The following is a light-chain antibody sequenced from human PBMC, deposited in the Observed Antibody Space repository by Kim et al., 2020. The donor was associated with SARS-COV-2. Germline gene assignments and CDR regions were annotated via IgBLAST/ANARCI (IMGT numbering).Light chain of an antibody. CDR3: QTWGTGSWV. J-gene: IGLJ3*02. CDR1: SGHSSYA. Sequence: QPVLTQSPSASASLGASVKLTCTLNSGHSSYAIAWHQQQPEKGPRYLMKLNSDGSHSKGDGIPDRFSGSSSGAERYLTISSLQSEDEADYYCQTWGTGSWVFGGGTQLTAL. V-gene: IGLV4-69*01. CDR2: LNSDGSH.